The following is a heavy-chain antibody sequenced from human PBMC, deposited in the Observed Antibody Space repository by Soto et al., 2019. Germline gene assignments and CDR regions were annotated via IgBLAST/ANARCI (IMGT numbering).Heavy chain of an antibody. CDR2: IHYSGTT. Sequence: PSETLSLTCTVSGGSMRHYFWTWIRQPPGKGLEWIGYIHYSGTTSFFPSYNPSLRSRVTISEDTSKNQFSLMLLSVTTADTAVYFCAAGEASSRNLAPYYLDFWGQGTLIAVSS. J-gene: IGHJ4*02. CDR3: AAGEASSRNLAPYYLDF. D-gene: IGHD6-13*01. CDR1: GGSMRHYF. V-gene: IGHV4-59*01.